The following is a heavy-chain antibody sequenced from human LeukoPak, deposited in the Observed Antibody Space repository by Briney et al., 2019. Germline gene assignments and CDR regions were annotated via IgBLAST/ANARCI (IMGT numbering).Heavy chain of an antibody. V-gene: IGHV1-2*02. D-gene: IGHD6-19*01. J-gene: IGHJ4*02. CDR1: GYSFTGYF. Sequence: ASVKVSCKASGYSFTGYFMHWMRQAPGQGLEWMGWINANSGGTNYAQNFQGRVTMSMDTSINTAYMELSRLRSDDTALYYCARGHYSTGGNLFDYWGQGTLVTVSS. CDR3: ARGHYSTGGNLFDY. CDR2: INANSGGT.